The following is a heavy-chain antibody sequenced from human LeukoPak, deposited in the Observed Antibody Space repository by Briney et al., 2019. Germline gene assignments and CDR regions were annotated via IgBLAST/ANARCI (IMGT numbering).Heavy chain of an antibody. CDR3: ARHTSSWANFDY. CDR1: GGSISSYY. V-gene: IGHV4-59*08. CDR2: IYYSGST. D-gene: IGHD6-13*01. Sequence: PSETLSLTCTVSGGSISSYYWSWIRQPPGKGLEWIGYIYYSGSTNYNPSLRSLVTISVDTSKNQFSLKLSSVTAADTAVYYCARHTSSWANFDYWGQGTLVTVSS. J-gene: IGHJ4*02.